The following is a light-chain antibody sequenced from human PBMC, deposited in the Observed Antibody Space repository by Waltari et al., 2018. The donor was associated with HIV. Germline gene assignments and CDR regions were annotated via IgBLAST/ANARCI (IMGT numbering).Light chain of an antibody. CDR2: EVN. CDR3: SSYSRSNTPVL. Sequence: QSALTQPASVSGSPGQSITLSCPGTSRDIGGFNYLSRYQHHPGKAPKLIITEVNIRPSGVSDRFSGYKSGNTASLTISGLQTEDEADYYCSSYSRSNTPVLFGGGAKLTVL. CDR1: SRDIGGFNY. J-gene: IGLJ2*01. V-gene: IGLV2-14*01.